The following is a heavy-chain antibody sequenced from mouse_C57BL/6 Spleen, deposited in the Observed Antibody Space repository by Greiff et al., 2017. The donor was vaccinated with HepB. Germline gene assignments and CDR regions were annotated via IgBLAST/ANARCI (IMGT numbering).Heavy chain of an antibody. J-gene: IGHJ2*01. V-gene: IGHV7-3*01. Sequence: EVQVVESGGGLVQPGGSLSLSCAASGFTFTDYYMSWVRQPPGKALEWLGFIRNKANGYTTEYSASVKGRFTISRDNSQSILYLQMNALGAEDSATYYCARSTGYFDYWGQGTTLTVSS. D-gene: IGHD4-1*02. CDR2: IRNKANGYTT. CDR3: ARSTGYFDY. CDR1: GFTFTDYY.